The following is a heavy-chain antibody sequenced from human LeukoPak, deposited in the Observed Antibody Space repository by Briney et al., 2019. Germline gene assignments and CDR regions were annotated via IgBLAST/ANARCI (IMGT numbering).Heavy chain of an antibody. V-gene: IGHV1-18*01. CDR3: ARDGVYSNSRDAFDI. D-gene: IGHD4-11*01. Sequence: ASVKVSCKASGYTFTSYGISWVRQAPGQGLEWMGWISAYNGNTNYAQKLQGRVTMTTDTSTSTAYMEQRSLRSDDTAVYYCARDGVYSNSRDAFDIWGQGTMVTVSS. J-gene: IGHJ3*02. CDR2: ISAYNGNT. CDR1: GYTFTSYG.